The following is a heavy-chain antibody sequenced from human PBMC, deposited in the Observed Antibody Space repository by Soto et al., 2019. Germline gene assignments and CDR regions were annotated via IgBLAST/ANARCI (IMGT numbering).Heavy chain of an antibody. CDR1: GDSISNYY. Sequence: LSLTCTVSGDSISNYYWSWIRQPPGRGLEWIGYISYTGDTNYNPSLKGRVTISVDTSKTQVSLKLSSVTAADTAVFYCAGLHTSMVAGIWFDPWGQGTLVTVSS. V-gene: IGHV4-59*01. D-gene: IGHD5-18*01. CDR3: AGLHTSMVAGIWFDP. J-gene: IGHJ5*02. CDR2: ISYTGDT.